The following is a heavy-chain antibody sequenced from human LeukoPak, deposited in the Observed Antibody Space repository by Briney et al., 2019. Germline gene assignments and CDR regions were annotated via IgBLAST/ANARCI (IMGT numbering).Heavy chain of an antibody. CDR3: ARDPSGYFNY. D-gene: IGHD3-22*01. CDR2: IYNSGST. CDR1: GGSVSSGNYY. V-gene: IGHV4-61*01. J-gene: IGHJ4*02. Sequence: SETLSLTCTVSGGSVSSGNYYWSWIRQPPGKGLEWIEYIYNSGSTNYNPSLKSRVTISVDTSKNQFSLKLSSMTAADTAVYYCARDPSGYFNYWGQGTLATVSS.